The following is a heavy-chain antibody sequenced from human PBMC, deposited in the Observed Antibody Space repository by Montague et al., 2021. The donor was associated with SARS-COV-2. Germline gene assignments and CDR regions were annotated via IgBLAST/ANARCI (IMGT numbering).Heavy chain of an antibody. J-gene: IGHJ6*02. CDR1: GFTFSSYS. CDR3: ARDQVPDYYYYYYGMGV. CDR2: ISSSSSYI. V-gene: IGHV3-21*01. Sequence: SLRLSCAASGFTFSSYSMNWVRQAPGKGLEWVSSISSSSSYIYYADSVKGRFTISRDNAKNSLYLQMNSLRAEDTAVYYCARDQVPDYYYYYYGMGVWGQGTTVTVSS.